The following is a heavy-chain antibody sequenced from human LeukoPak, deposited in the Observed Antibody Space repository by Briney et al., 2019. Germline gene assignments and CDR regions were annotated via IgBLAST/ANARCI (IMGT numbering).Heavy chain of an antibody. CDR3: AKAGHYGSGSYYSDY. V-gene: IGHV3-23*01. D-gene: IGHD3-10*01. Sequence: GGSLRLSCAASGFTFSSYAMSWVRQAPGKGLEWVSTISGGGGTTKYADSVKGRFTVSRDNSKNTLYLQMSSLRAGDTAVYYCAKAGHYGSGSYYSDYWGRGTLVTVSP. J-gene: IGHJ4*02. CDR1: GFTFSSYA. CDR2: ISGGGGTT.